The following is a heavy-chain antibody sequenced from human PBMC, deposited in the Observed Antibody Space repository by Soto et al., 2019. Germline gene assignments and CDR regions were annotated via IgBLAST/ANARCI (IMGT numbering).Heavy chain of an antibody. CDR1: GGSISSYY. CDR2: IYYSGST. Sequence: SETLSLTCTVSGGSISSYYWSWIRQPPGKGLEWIGYIYYSGSTNYNPSLKSRVTISVDTSKNQFSLKLSSVTAADTAVYYCAREVTMVRGVTPRSWFAPWGQGTLVTVSS. CDR3: AREVTMVRGVTPRSWFAP. V-gene: IGHV4-59*01. D-gene: IGHD3-10*01. J-gene: IGHJ5*02.